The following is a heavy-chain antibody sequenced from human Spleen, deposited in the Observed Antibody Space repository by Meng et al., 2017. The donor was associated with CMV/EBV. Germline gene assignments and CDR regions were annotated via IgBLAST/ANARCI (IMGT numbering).Heavy chain of an antibody. CDR1: GFTFSSYA. Sequence: GESLKISCAASGFTFSSYAMSWVRQAPGKGLEWVSAISGSGGSTYYADSVKGRFTISRDNSKNTLYLQMNSLRAEDTAVYYCAKGSSTYYDFWSGYEIYYFDYWGQGTLVTVSS. CDR3: AKGSSTYYDFWSGYEIYYFDY. J-gene: IGHJ4*02. D-gene: IGHD3-3*01. CDR2: ISGSGGST. V-gene: IGHV3-23*01.